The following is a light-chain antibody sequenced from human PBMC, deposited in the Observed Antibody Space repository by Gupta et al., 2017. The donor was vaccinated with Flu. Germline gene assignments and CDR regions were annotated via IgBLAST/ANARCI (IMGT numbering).Light chain of an antibody. CDR1: QSVLYSSNNKNY. CDR2: WAS. CDR3: QEYYSTPPYS. V-gene: IGKV4-1*01. J-gene: IGKJ2*03. Sequence: SLAVALGERVTINCRSSQSVLYSSNNKNYLAWYQQRPGQPPKLLIYWASTRESGVSDRFSGSGSGTDFTLTISSLQAEDVAVYYCQEYYSTPPYSFGQGTKLEIK.